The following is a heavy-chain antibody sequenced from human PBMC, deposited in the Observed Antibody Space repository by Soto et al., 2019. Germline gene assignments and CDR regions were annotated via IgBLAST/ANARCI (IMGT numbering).Heavy chain of an antibody. J-gene: IGHJ5*02. D-gene: IGHD3-16*01. V-gene: IGHV4-61*01. CDR2: IYYSGST. CDR3: ARGRYAIWFDP. CDR1: GGSVSSGSYY. Sequence: SETLSLTCTVSGGSVSSGSYYWSWIRQPPGKGLEWIGYIYYSGSTNYNPSLKSRVTISVDTSKNQFSLKLSSVTAADTAVYYCARGRYAIWFDPWGQGTLVTVSS.